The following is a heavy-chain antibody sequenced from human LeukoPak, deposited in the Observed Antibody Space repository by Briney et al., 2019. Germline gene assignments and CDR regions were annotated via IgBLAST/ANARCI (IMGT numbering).Heavy chain of an antibody. J-gene: IGHJ4*02. D-gene: IGHD2-15*01. CDR2: IYHIGST. CDR1: GASISKIEDY. V-gene: IGHV4-39*07. CDR3: ARECCSGGSCYSDY. Sequence: PSETLSLTCTVSGASISKIEDYWGWLRQSPGKGLEWIGTIYHIGSTYYNPSLKSRVTISVDTSKNQFSLKLSSVTAADTAVYYCARECCSGGSCYSDYWGQGTLVTVSS.